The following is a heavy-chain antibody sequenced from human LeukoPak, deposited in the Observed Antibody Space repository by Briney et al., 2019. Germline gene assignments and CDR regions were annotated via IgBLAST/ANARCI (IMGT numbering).Heavy chain of an antibody. V-gene: IGHV1-8*03. CDR3: ARGQGHYDFWSGYYINWFDP. D-gene: IGHD3-3*01. J-gene: IGHJ5*02. Sequence: ASVKVSCKASGYTFTSYDINWVRQATGQGLEWMGWMNPNSGNTGYPQKFQGRVTITRNTSISTAYMELSSLRSEDTAVYYCARGQGHYDFWSGYYINWFDPWGQGTLVTVSS. CDR1: GYTFTSYD. CDR2: MNPNSGNT.